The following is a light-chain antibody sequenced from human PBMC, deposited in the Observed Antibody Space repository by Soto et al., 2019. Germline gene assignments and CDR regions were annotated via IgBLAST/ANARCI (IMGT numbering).Light chain of an antibody. J-gene: IGLJ2*01. CDR3: AAWDDSLNALV. Sequence: QLVLTQPPSASGTPGQRVTISCSGGSSNIGSNTANWFQQLPGTAPKLLIYSNNQRASRVPDRVSGSKSATSASLAISGLQSDDEAVYYCAAWDDSLNALVFGGGTKLTVL. V-gene: IGLV1-44*01. CDR2: SNN. CDR1: SSNIGSNT.